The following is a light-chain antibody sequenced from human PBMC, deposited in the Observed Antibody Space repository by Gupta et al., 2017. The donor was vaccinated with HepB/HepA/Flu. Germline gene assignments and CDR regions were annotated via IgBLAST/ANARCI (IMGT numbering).Light chain of an antibody. Sequence: DIVLTQSPATLSLSPGERATLSCRASQSVSSYLAWYQQKPGQAPRLLIDDATNRTTGTPAWCGGGGSGKVFTPTSSSLEAEYGAFYSQQQSNYRPLTFGRGTKVEIK. CDR1: QSVSSY. CDR2: DAT. V-gene: IGKV3-11*01. J-gene: IGKJ4*01. CDR3: QQQSNYRPLT.